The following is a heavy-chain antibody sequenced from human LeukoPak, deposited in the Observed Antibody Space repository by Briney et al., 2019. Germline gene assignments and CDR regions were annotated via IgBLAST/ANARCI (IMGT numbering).Heavy chain of an antibody. CDR2: ISYDGSNK. CDR3: ARDNPARRFDY. D-gene: IGHD2-2*01. V-gene: IGHV3-30-3*01. Sequence: GGSLRLSCAASGFTFSSYTMHWVRQAPGKGLEWVAVISYDGSNKYYADSVKGRYTISRDNAKNSLYLQMNSLRAEDTAVYYCARDNPARRFDYWGQGTLVTVSS. J-gene: IGHJ4*02. CDR1: GFTFSSYT.